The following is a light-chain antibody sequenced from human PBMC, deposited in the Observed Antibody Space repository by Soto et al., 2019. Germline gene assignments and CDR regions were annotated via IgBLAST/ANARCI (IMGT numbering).Light chain of an antibody. CDR2: GAS. Sequence: DIQLTQSPSFLSASVGDTVTITCRASQGISRSLAWYQQKPGKAPKLLIYGASTLQSGVPSRFSGSGSGTEFTLTINCLQPEDFASYYCQQLTSYPLTFGGGAKVEIK. CDR1: QGISRS. CDR3: QQLTSYPLT. J-gene: IGKJ4*01. V-gene: IGKV1-9*01.